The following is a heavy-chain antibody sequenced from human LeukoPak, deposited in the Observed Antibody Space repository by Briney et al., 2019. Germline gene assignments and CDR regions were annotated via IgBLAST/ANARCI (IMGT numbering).Heavy chain of an antibody. CDR3: ARDGEQLGGDYDY. Sequence: GGSLRSSFAAPGFTFSSFTRNWFPQAPGKGLNWSSSISSSSSYIYYADSVKGRFTISRDNAKNSLYLQMNSLRAEDTAVYYCARDGEQLGGDYDYWGQGTLVTVSS. CDR1: GFTFSSFT. J-gene: IGHJ4*02. V-gene: IGHV3-21*01. CDR2: ISSSSSYI. D-gene: IGHD6-6*01.